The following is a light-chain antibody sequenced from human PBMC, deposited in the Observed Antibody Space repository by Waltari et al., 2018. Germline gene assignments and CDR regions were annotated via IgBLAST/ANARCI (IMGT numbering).Light chain of an antibody. V-gene: IGLV1-40*01. CDR3: QSYDSSLSGSV. J-gene: IGLJ2*01. CDR1: SSNIGAGYD. CDR2: GNS. Sequence: QSGLTQPPSASGAPGQRVTISCTGSSSNIGAGYDVKWYQLIPGTAPKLLIYGNSNRPSGVPDRFSGSKSGTSASLAITGLQAEDEAGYYCQSYDSSLSGSVFGGGTKLTVL.